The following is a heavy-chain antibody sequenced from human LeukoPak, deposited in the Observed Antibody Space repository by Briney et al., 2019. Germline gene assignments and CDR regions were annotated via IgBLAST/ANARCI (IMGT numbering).Heavy chain of an antibody. CDR1: GFTFNSYT. Sequence: PGGSLRLSCAASGFTFNSYTMNWVRQAPGKGLEWVSYISTSSNIYYAGSVKGRFTISRDNAKNSLFLQMNSLRLEDTAVYYCARAFDIWGQGTMVTVSS. CDR2: ISTSSNI. J-gene: IGHJ3*02. V-gene: IGHV3-48*01. CDR3: ARAFDI.